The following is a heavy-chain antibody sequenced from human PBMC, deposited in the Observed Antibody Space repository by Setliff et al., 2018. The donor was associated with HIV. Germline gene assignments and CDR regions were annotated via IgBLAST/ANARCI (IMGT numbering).Heavy chain of an antibody. D-gene: IGHD2-15*01. J-gene: IGHJ5*02. CDR3: ARGSTTWWTWWFDP. Sequence: SETLSLTCTVSGDSINTHYWSWVRQPPGKALEWIGTTSKGGSTTYNPSLNSRVTISVDTAKNQFSLKVTSVTSADTAVYYCARGSTTWWTWWFDPWGQGTLVTVSS. V-gene: IGHV4-59*11. CDR2: TSKGGST. CDR1: GDSINTHY.